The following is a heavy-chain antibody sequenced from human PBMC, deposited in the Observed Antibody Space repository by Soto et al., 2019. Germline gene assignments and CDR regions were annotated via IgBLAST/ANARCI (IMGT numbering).Heavy chain of an antibody. Sequence: GESLKISCKGSGYSFTSYWIGWVRQMPGKGLEGVGIIYPGDSDTRYSPSFQGQVTISADKSISTAYLQWSSLKASDTAMYYCARYFGYDSSGYSDAFDIWGQGTMVTVSS. J-gene: IGHJ3*02. V-gene: IGHV5-51*01. D-gene: IGHD3-22*01. CDR2: IYPGDSDT. CDR1: GYSFTSYW. CDR3: ARYFGYDSSGYSDAFDI.